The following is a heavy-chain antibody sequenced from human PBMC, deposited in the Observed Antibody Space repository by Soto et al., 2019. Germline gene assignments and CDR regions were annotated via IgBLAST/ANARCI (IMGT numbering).Heavy chain of an antibody. CDR1: GGTFSSYA. CDR2: IIPIFGTA. J-gene: IGHJ5*02. D-gene: IGHD4-17*01. Sequence: QVQLVQSGAEVKKPGSSVKVSCKASGGTFSSYAISWVRPSPGQGLEWMGGIIPIFGTANYAQKFRGRVTITADESTSTAYMELSSLRCEDTAVYYWARSKGDYGDYVTVWFDPWGQGTLVTVSS. CDR3: ARSKGDYGDYVTVWFDP. V-gene: IGHV1-69*12.